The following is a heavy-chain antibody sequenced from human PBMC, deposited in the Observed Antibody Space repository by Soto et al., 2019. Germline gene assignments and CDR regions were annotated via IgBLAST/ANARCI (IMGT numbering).Heavy chain of an antibody. CDR1: GFTFSSYA. CDR2: ISYDGSNK. J-gene: IGHJ6*02. D-gene: IGHD2-2*01. V-gene: IGHV3-30-3*01. CDR3: ARGGYCSSTSCYPPIGPGAYYYGMDV. Sequence: PGGSLRLSCAASGFTFSSYAMHWVRQAPGKGLEWVAVISYDGSNKYYADSVKGRFTISRDNSKNTLYLQMNSLRAEDTAVYYCARGGYCSSTSCYPPIGPGAYYYGMDVWGQGTTVTVSS.